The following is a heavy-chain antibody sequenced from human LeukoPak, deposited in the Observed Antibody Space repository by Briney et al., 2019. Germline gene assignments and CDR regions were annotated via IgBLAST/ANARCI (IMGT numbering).Heavy chain of an antibody. Sequence: GGSLRLSCAASGFTLSSYWVHWLRHAPGKGLVGVSRINNDGSSSIYAGSVKGRFSISRDNAKNTLYLQMNSLRVEDTAMYYCAREADRGDQNYYYYGMDVWGQGTTVSVSS. CDR2: INNDGSSS. J-gene: IGHJ6*02. CDR1: GFTLSSYW. D-gene: IGHD2-21*01. V-gene: IGHV3-74*01. CDR3: AREADRGDQNYYYYGMDV.